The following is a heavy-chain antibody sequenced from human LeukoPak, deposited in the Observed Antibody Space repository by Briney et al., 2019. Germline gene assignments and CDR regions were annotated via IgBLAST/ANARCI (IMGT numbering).Heavy chain of an antibody. Sequence: SETLSLTCAVSGYSISSGYYWGWLRQPPGKGLEWIGSIYHTGSTYYNPSLQSRVTISLDSPKNQFSLKLTSVTAADTAVYYCASGGTAVVMALTYYFDTWGQGTPVTVSS. CDR2: IYHTGST. CDR1: GYSISSGYY. CDR3: ASGGTAVVMALTYYFDT. J-gene: IGHJ4*02. D-gene: IGHD3-22*01. V-gene: IGHV4-38-2*01.